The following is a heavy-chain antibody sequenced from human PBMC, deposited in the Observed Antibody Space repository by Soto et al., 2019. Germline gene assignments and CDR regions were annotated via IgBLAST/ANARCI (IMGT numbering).Heavy chain of an antibody. Sequence: QVHLVQSGAEVKKPGASVKVSCQGSGYGFTTYGITWVRQAPGKGLEWMAWISAHNGNTNNAQKLQGRVIVTRDTSTSTTYIELRSLRSDDTSVYYCERGRYGDYWGQGDLVTVSS. CDR1: GYGFTTYG. CDR2: ISAHNGNT. V-gene: IGHV1-18*01. D-gene: IGHD1-1*01. CDR3: ERGRYGDY. J-gene: IGHJ4*02.